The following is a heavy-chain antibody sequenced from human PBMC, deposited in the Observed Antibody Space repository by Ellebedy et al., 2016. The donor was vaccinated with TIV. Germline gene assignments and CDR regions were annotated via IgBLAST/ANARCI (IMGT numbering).Heavy chain of an antibody. D-gene: IGHD3/OR15-3a*01. CDR1: SYTLTSYG. Sequence: ASVKVSXKGSSYTLTSYGITWVRQAPGQGLEWMGWISPYNGNTNYAQKFQGRVTMTTDTSTSTAYMDLRSLTSDDTAIYYCARRTGWHNWFDPWGQGSLVIVSS. J-gene: IGHJ5*02. CDR3: ARRTGWHNWFDP. V-gene: IGHV1-18*04. CDR2: ISPYNGNT.